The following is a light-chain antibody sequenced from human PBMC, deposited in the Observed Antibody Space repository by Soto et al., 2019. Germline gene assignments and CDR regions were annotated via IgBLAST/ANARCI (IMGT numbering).Light chain of an antibody. V-gene: IGLV2-23*01. CDR3: CSFASSTTFYV. CDR1: SSDVGSSDL. J-gene: IGLJ1*01. Sequence: QSALTQPASVSGSPGQSITISCTGTSSDVGSSDLVSWYQQHPGKAPKLIIFEGSRRLSGVPGRFAGSKSGHTASLTISGLQAEDEADYYCCSFASSTTFYVFGTGTKLTVL. CDR2: EGS.